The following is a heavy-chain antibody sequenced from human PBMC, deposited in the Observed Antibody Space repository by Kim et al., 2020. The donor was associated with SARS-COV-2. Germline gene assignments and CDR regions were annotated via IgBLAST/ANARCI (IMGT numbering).Heavy chain of an antibody. CDR3: ARGQLRLDNWFDP. Sequence: GGSLRLSCAASGFTFSNYNMNWVRRAPGKRLEWVSFISTGSDHIYYADSLKGRFTISRDNTKNSLYLQMDSLRAEDSAVYYCARGQLRLDNWFDPWGQGPLVPLSA. D-gene: IGHD1-1*01. CDR2: ISTGSDHI. CDR1: GFTFSNYN. V-gene: IGHV3-21*01. J-gene: IGHJ5*02.